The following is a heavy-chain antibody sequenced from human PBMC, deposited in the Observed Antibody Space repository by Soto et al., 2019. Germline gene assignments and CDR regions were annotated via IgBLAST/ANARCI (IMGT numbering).Heavy chain of an antibody. J-gene: IGHJ4*02. V-gene: IGHV3-53*01. CDR3: ARTRISAGLYYFDC. CDR1: GFTVSSNY. Sequence: GGSLRLSCAASGFTVSSNYMSWVRQAPGKGLEWVSVIYSGGSTYYAGSVKGRFTISRDNSKNTLYLQMNSLRAEDTAVYYCARTRISAGLYYFDCWGQGTLVTVSS. CDR2: IYSGGST. D-gene: IGHD6-13*01.